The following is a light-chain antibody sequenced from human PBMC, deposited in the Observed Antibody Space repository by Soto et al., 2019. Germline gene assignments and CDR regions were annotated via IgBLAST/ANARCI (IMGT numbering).Light chain of an antibody. CDR1: QSVSSSY. V-gene: IGKV3-20*01. CDR3: QQYGSSGAT. CDR2: GAS. Sequence: EIFLTQSPGTLSLSPGEIATLSCRASQSVSSSYLAWYQQKPGQAPRLLIYGASTRATGIPARFSGSGSGTEFTLTISSLQSEDFAVYYCQQYGSSGATFGQGTRLETK. J-gene: IGKJ5*01.